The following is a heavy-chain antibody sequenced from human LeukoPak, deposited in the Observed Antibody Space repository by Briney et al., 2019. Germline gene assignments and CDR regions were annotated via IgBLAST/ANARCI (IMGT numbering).Heavy chain of an antibody. D-gene: IGHD3-3*02. V-gene: IGHV3-30*18. CDR1: GFTSSSYG. J-gene: IGHJ4*02. Sequence: GGSLRLSCAASGFTSSSYGMHWVRQAPGKGLEWVAVISYDGSDKYYADSVKGRFTISRDNSKNTLYLQMNSLRAEDTAVYYCGNHFPHFDYWGQGTLVTVSS. CDR2: ISYDGSDK. CDR3: GNHFPHFDY.